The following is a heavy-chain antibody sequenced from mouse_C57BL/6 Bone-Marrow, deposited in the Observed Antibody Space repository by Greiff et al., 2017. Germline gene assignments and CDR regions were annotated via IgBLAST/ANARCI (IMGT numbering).Heavy chain of an antibody. CDR2: IDPANGNT. Sequence: VQLQQSVAELVRPGASVKLSCTASGFNIKNTSMHWVKQRPEQGLEWIGRIDPANGNTKYAPKFQGKATITADTSSNTAYLQLSSLTSEDTAIYYCARGGYYGSSPFAYWGQGTLVTVSA. CDR1: GFNIKNTS. CDR3: ARGGYYGSSPFAY. J-gene: IGHJ3*01. V-gene: IGHV14-3*01. D-gene: IGHD1-1*01.